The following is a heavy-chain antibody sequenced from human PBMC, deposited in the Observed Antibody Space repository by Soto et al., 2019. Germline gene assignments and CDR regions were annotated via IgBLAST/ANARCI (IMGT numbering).Heavy chain of an antibody. J-gene: IGHJ5*02. CDR2: INLNSGDT. CDR3: ARDLGGYDLYGPDT. Sequence: ASVKVSCKTSGDTFTDSSMHWVRQAPGQGLEWMGWINLNSGDTNYAEKFRGRVTMTRDTSIITAYMELTRLKSGDTAVYYCARDLGGYDLYGPDTWGQGTLVTVSS. CDR1: GDTFTDSS. D-gene: IGHD5-12*01. V-gene: IGHV1-2*02.